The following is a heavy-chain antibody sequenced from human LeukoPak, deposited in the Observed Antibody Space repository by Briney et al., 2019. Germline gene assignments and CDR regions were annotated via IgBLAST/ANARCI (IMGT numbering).Heavy chain of an antibody. CDR1: GFTFSTYA. CDR2: ITGSGGNT. CDR3: AERGYSGYVDY. Sequence: GGSLRLSCAASGFTFSTYAMSWVRQAPGKGLGWVSTITGSGGNTYYTDSVKGRFTISRDNSKNTLYLQMNSLRAEDTAVYYCAERGYSGYVDYWGQGTLVTVSS. J-gene: IGHJ4*02. D-gene: IGHD5-12*01. V-gene: IGHV3-23*01.